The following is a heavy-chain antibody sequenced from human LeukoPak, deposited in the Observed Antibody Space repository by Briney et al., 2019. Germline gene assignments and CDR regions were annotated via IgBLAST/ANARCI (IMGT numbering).Heavy chain of an antibody. Sequence: PGESLKISCKGSGYIFTHNWIGWVRQMPGEGLEWMGIIYPGDSDTRYSPSFEGQVTISVDKSISTAYLQWSSLKASDTAMYYCARQTRDGSGSRGYSFDFWGQGTLVTVSS. D-gene: IGHD3-10*01. CDR2: IYPGDSDT. CDR3: ARQTRDGSGSRGYSFDF. J-gene: IGHJ4*02. V-gene: IGHV5-51*01. CDR1: GYIFTHNW.